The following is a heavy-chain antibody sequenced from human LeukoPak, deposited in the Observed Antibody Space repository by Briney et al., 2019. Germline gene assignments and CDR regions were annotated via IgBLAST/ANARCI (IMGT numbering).Heavy chain of an antibody. CDR2: IWYDGSNK. CDR3: ARVAVAGRLLAYYFDY. D-gene: IGHD6-19*01. J-gene: IGHJ4*02. CDR1: GYTFTGYY. V-gene: IGHV3-33*01. Sequence: SCKASGYTFTGYYMHWVRQAPGKGLEWVAVIWYDGSNKYYADSVKGRFTISRDNSKNTLYLQMNSLRAEDTAVYYCARVAVAGRLLAYYFDYWGQGTLVTVSS.